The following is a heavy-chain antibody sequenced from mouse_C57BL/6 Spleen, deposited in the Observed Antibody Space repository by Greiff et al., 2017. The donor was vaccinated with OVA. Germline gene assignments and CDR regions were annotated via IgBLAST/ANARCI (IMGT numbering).Heavy chain of an antibody. CDR3: AITPHYYGSSHWYFDV. CDR1: GYTFTSYW. J-gene: IGHJ1*03. D-gene: IGHD1-1*01. CDR2: IHPSDSDT. V-gene: IGHV1-74*01. Sequence: VKLQQPGAELVKPGASVKVSCKASGYTFTSYWMHWVKQRPGQGLEWIGRIHPSDSDTNYNQKFKGKATLTVDKSSSTAYMQLSSLTSEDSAVYYCAITPHYYGSSHWYFDVWGTGTTVTVSS.